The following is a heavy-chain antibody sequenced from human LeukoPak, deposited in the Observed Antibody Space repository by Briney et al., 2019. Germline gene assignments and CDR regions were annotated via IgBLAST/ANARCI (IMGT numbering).Heavy chain of an antibody. CDR1: GFTFDDYA. CDR3: ARDSEGRFDY. CDR2: ISWNSGSI. Sequence: PGGSLRLSCAASGFTFDDYAMHWVRQAPGKGLEWVSGISWNSGSIGYADSVKGRFTISRDNAKNSLYLQMNSLRAEDTAVYYCARDSEGRFDYWGQGTLVTVSS. J-gene: IGHJ4*02. V-gene: IGHV3-9*01.